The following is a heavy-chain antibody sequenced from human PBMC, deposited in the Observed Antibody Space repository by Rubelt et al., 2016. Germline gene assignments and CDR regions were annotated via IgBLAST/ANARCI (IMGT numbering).Heavy chain of an antibody. J-gene: IGHJ4*02. CDR1: GSISSGGYS. V-gene: IGHV4-30-4*07. Sequence: GSISSGGYSWSWIRQPPGKGLEWIGYIYYSGSTYYNPSLKSRVTISVDTSKNQFSLKLNSVTAADTAVYYCARSGKQWDALDYWGQGTLVTVSS. CDR2: IYYSGST. CDR3: ARSGKQWDALDY. D-gene: IGHD6-19*01.